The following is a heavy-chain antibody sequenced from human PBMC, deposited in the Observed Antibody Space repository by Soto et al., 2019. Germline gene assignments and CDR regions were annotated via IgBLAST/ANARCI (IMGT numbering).Heavy chain of an antibody. CDR1: GFSLTTSGVG. J-gene: IGHJ4*02. D-gene: IGHD3-3*01. V-gene: IGHV2-5*02. Sequence: QITLNESGPTVVNPAETLTLTCTFSGFSLTTSGVGLGWIRQSPGQAPEWLALMYWDDDKRYSASLKSRLTITKDNSKNRVVLTMASVDPADPATYYCAHRILRTVFGLVTTTAIYFDFWGQGTPVVVSS. CDR2: MYWDDDK. CDR3: AHRILRTVFGLVTTTAIYFDF.